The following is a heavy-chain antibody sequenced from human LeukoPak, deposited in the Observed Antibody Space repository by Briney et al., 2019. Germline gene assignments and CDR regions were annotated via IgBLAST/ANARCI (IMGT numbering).Heavy chain of an antibody. V-gene: IGHV3-23*01. CDR3: AKDASLWTYYFDY. D-gene: IGHD5-18*01. CDR1: GFPLTSYA. J-gene: IGHJ4*02. Sequence: AETLSLYRAACGFPLTSYAMSWVSQAPGQGLEWVSAISGSGGSTYYADSVKGRFTISRDNSKNTLYLQMNSLRAEDTAVYYCAKDASLWTYYFDYWGQGTLVTVSS. CDR2: ISGSGGST.